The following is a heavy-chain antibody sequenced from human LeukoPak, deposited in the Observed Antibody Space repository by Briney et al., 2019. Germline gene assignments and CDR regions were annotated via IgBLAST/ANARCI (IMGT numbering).Heavy chain of an antibody. J-gene: IGHJ4*02. CDR2: FDPEDGET. Sequence: ASVKLSCKVSGYTLTELSMHWVRQAPGKGLEWMGGFDPEDGETSYAQKFQGRVTMTEDTSTDTAYMELSSLRSEGTAVYYCATLSGDRVGATPGDYWGQGSLLSDSS. D-gene: IGHD1-26*01. CDR1: GYTLTELS. CDR3: ATLSGDRVGATPGDY. V-gene: IGHV1-24*01.